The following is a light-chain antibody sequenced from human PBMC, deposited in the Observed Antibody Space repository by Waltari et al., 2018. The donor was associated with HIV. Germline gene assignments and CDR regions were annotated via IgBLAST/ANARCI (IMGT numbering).Light chain of an antibody. CDR3: QKYNRPSLT. J-gene: IGKJ4*01. CDR2: SAS. CDR1: QGISYY. Sequence: DIQMTQSPSSLSASVGDTVTITCRASQGISYYLAWYQQKPGKVPKLLISSASTLQSGVPSRFSGSGSETHFTLTISSLQPEDVATYYCQKYNRPSLTFGGGTNVEI. V-gene: IGKV1-27*01.